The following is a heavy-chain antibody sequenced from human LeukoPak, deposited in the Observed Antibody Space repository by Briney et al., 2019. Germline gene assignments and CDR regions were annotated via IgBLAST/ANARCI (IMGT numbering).Heavy chain of an antibody. V-gene: IGHV1-8*02. D-gene: IGHD6-13*01. Sequence: ASVKVSCKASGYTFTSYGISWVRQAPGQGLEWMGWMNPNSGNTGYAQRFQGRVTMTRNTSISTAYMELSSLRSEDTAVYYCARPPGYSSSWYVYWGQGTLVTVSS. CDR1: GYTFTSYG. CDR3: ARPPGYSSSWYVY. J-gene: IGHJ4*02. CDR2: MNPNSGNT.